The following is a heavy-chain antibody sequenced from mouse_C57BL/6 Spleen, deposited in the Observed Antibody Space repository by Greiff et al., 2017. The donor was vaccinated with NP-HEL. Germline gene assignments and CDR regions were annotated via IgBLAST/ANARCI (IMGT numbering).Heavy chain of an antibody. V-gene: IGHV1-42*01. D-gene: IGHD1-1*01. CDR3: ARGGDYGSFYYFDY. J-gene: IGHJ2*01. CDR1: GYSFTGYY. Sequence: EVQLQQSGPELVKPGASVKISCKASGYSFTGYYMNWVKQSPEKSLEWIGEINPSTGGTTYNQKFKAKATLTVDKSSSTAYMQLKSLTSEDSAVYYCARGGDYGSFYYFDYWGQGTTLTVSS. CDR2: INPSTGGT.